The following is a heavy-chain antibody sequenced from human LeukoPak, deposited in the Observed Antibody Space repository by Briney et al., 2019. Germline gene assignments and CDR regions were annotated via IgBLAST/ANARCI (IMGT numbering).Heavy chain of an antibody. Sequence: SETLSLTCTVSGGSISSYYWSWIRQPPGKGLEWIGYIYYSGSTYYNPSLKSRVTISVDTSKNQFSLKLSSVTAADTAVYYCARVGFNLSHDSSGYWIDYWGQGTLVTVSS. D-gene: IGHD3-22*01. CDR3: ARVGFNLSHDSSGYWIDY. V-gene: IGHV4-59*01. CDR1: GGSISSYY. CDR2: IYYSGST. J-gene: IGHJ4*02.